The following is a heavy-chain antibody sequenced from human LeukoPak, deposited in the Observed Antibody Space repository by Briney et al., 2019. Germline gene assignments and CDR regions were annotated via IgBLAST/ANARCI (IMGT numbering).Heavy chain of an antibody. Sequence: GGSLRLSCAASGFTFDDYAMHWVRQAPGKGLEWVSGISWNSGSIGYAVSVKGRFTISRDNAKNSLYLQMNSLRAEDTALYYCAKDGYYYDSSGYYIDYWGQGTLVTVSS. J-gene: IGHJ4*02. CDR3: AKDGYYYDSSGYYIDY. V-gene: IGHV3-9*01. CDR2: ISWNSGSI. CDR1: GFTFDDYA. D-gene: IGHD3-22*01.